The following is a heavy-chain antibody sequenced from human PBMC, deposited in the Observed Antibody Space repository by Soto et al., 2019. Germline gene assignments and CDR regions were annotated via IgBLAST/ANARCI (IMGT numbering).Heavy chain of an antibody. CDR1: GFPFIDYL. CDR2: GTST. D-gene: IGHD2-8*02. V-gene: IGHV3-30-3*01. CDR3: AREIPGTAPDH. J-gene: IGHJ4*02. Sequence: SLRLSCAASGFPFIDYLIHWVRQAPGKGLDWVGTSTHYGDSVKGRFTISRDNSKNMLYLQMTSLRSDDTAIYYCAREIPGTAPDHWGRGVLVTVSS.